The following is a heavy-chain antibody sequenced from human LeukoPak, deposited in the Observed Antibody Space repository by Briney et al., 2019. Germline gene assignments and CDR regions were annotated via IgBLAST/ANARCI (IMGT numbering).Heavy chain of an antibody. CDR2: IYTSGNT. V-gene: IGHV4-4*07. CDR3: ARVFDDYYDSSADPPLWFDP. D-gene: IGHD3-22*01. Sequence: SETLSLTCTVSGDSISSYYWSWIRQPAGKGLEWIGRIYTSGNTNYNPSLRSRVTMSVDTSKNQFSLKLTSVTAADTAVYYCARVFDDYYDSSADPPLWFDPWGQGTLVTVSS. CDR1: GDSISSYY. J-gene: IGHJ5*02.